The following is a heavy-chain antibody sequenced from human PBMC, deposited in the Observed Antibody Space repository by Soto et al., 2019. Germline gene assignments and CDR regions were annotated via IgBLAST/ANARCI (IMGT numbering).Heavy chain of an antibody. V-gene: IGHV4-59*01. D-gene: IGHD4-17*01. J-gene: IGHJ3*02. CDR2: IYYSGST. CDR3: ARDDYGEAIDI. Sequence: SETLSLTCTVSGGSISSYYWSWIRQPPGKGLEWIGYIYYSGSTNYNPSLKSRVTISVDTSKNQFSLKLSSVTAADTAVYYCARDDYGEAIDIWGQWTMVTVSS. CDR1: GGSISSYY.